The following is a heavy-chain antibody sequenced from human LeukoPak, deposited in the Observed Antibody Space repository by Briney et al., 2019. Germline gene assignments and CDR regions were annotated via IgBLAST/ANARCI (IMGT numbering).Heavy chain of an antibody. V-gene: IGHV4-59*02. CDR2: AYSTGGA. CDR1: GGSVSSLY. D-gene: IGHD5-12*01. Sequence: PSETLSLTCIVSGGSVSSLYWHWIRQSPEKGLEWIGYAYSTGGAKYNPSLKNRVTMSFDTPKNHFSLKLTSVTAADTAVYFCARSYGGYVLDEWGQGTLVAVSS. CDR3: ARSYGGYVLDE. J-gene: IGHJ4*02.